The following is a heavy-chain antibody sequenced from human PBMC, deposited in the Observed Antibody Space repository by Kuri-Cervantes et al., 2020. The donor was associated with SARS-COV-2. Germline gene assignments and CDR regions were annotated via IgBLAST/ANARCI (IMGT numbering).Heavy chain of an antibody. CDR2: INHSGST. J-gene: IGHJ4*02. CDR1: GGSLISESYY. Sequence: SETLSLTCTVSGGSLISESYYWGWIRQAPGKGLEWIGEINHSGSTNYNPSLKSRVTISVDTSKNQFSLKLSSVTAADTAVYYCASRYCSGGSCYGGPYYFDYWGQGTLVTVSS. D-gene: IGHD2-15*01. V-gene: IGHV4-39*07. CDR3: ASRYCSGGSCYGGPYYFDY.